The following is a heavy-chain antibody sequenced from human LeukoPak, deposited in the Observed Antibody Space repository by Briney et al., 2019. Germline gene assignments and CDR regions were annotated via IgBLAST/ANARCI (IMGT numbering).Heavy chain of an antibody. J-gene: IGHJ4*02. V-gene: IGHV1-46*01. CDR2: INPSGGST. CDR1: GYTFTSYY. D-gene: IGHD3-22*01. CDR3: ARVNYYDSSGYSVYFDY. Sequence: ASVKVSCKASGYTFTSYYMHWVRQAPGQGLEWMGIINPSGGSTSYAQKFQGRVTMTRDMSTSTVYMELSSLRSEDTAVYYCARVNYYDSSGYSVYFDYWGQGTLVTVSS.